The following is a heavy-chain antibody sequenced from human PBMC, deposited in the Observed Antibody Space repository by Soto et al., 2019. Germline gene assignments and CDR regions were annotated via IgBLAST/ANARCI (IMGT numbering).Heavy chain of an antibody. J-gene: IGHJ4*02. D-gene: IGHD3-16*01. CDR1: GGTFNTYA. CDR3: AREVHVHTPAFVY. Sequence: QVQLVQSGAEMKKPGSSVKVSCQSSGGTFNTYAMKWVRQAPGQGPEWMGDISPMFGAANYAPKFQGRVTITADESTGTSYMQLSSLTSEDTALYFCAREVHVHTPAFVYWGQGTLVTVSS. CDR2: ISPMFGAA. V-gene: IGHV1-69*19.